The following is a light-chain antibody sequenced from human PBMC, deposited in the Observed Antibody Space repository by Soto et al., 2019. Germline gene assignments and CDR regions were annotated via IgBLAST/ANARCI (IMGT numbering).Light chain of an antibody. CDR1: QRISTS. J-gene: IGKJ5*01. CDR2: GAS. V-gene: IGKV3D-15*01. Sequence: EIGMKQSPATLSVSQGESATLSCRASQRISTSLAWYQHKRGQAPRLLIYGASTRATGIPARFSGSGFGTEFTPPTSSLQVEDFALYYCQQYNNWPPITFGQGTLLEIK. CDR3: QQYNNWPPIT.